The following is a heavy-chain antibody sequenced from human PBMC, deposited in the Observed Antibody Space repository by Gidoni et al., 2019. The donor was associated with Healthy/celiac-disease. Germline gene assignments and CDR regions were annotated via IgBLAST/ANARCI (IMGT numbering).Heavy chain of an antibody. CDR1: GGTFSSYA. V-gene: IGHV1-69*06. Sequence: QVQLVQSGAEVKKPGSSVKVSCTASGGTFSSYAISWVRQAPGQGLSWMGGIIPIFGTSNYAQKFQGRATITADKSTSTSYMELSSLRSEDTAVYYCARSYSSSWHYYYYMDVWGKGTTVTLSS. CDR3: ARSYSSSWHYYYYMDV. CDR2: IIPIFGTS. J-gene: IGHJ6*03. D-gene: IGHD6-13*01.